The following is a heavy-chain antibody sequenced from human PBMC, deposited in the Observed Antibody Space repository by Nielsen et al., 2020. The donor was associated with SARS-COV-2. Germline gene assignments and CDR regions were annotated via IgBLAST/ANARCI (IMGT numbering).Heavy chain of an antibody. D-gene: IGHD4-17*01. V-gene: IGHV3-20*01. CDR3: ATLYGDYEGVDY. Sequence: GGSLRLSCAASGFTFDDYGMSWVRQAPGKGLEWVSGINWNGGSTGYADSVKGRFTISRDNAKNSLYLQMNSLRAEDTALYHCATLYGDYEGVDYWGQGTLVTVSS. CDR1: GFTFDDYG. J-gene: IGHJ4*02. CDR2: INWNGGST.